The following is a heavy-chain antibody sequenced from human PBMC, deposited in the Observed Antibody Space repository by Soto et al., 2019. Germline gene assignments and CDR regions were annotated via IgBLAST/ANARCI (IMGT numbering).Heavy chain of an antibody. V-gene: IGHV4-34*01. CDR1: GGSFSGYY. CDR3: ARRPPAAILGAFDI. D-gene: IGHD2-2*02. CDR2: INHSGST. J-gene: IGHJ3*02. Sequence: PSETMSLTCSVYGGSFSGYYWSWIRPPPGKGLEWIGEINHSGSTNYNPSLKSRVTISVDTSKNQFSLKLSSVTAADTAVYYCARRPPAAILGAFDIWGQGTMVTVSS.